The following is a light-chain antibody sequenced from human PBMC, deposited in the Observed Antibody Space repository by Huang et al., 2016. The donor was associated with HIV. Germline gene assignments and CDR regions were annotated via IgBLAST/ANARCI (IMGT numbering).Light chain of an antibody. V-gene: IGKV2-30*01. J-gene: IGKJ1*01. CDR3: IQGTHWPPWT. Sequence: DVVLTQSPLSLPVTLGQPASISCKTSQSLTTRDGQTYWNWFHQRPGQSPRILIYQVSHRDSGVPDRFSGRGSGTEFTLKISRVEAEDVGVYYCIQGTHWPPWTFGQGTKVEIK. CDR1: QSLTTRDGQTY. CDR2: QVS.